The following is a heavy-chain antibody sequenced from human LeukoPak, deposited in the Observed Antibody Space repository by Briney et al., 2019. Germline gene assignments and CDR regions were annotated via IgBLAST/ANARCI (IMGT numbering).Heavy chain of an antibody. CDR2: IHHGASS. V-gene: IGHV4-38-2*02. J-gene: IGHJ4*02. CDR1: GYSVSSGHY. Sequence: SETLSLTCSVSGYSVSSGHYWGWIRQPPGEGLEWIGSIHHGASSYYNPFLRSRLTASLDTSKNQFSLKLTSVTAADTAVYYRARGGGLVGPSDFWGQGILVTVSS. D-gene: IGHD3-16*01. CDR3: ARGGGLVGPSDF.